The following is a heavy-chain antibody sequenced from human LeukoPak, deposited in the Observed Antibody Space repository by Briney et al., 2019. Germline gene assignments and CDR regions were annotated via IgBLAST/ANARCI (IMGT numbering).Heavy chain of an antibody. V-gene: IGHV3-74*01. CDR2: INTDGSGSGT. Sequence: PGGSLRLSCAASGFTFSSDWMHWVRQAPGKGLVWVSRINTDGSGSGTSYADSVKGRFTISRDNAKNTLYLQMNSLRDEDTAVYYCARDRQRWLQLFDYWGQGTLVTVSS. CDR1: GFTFSSDW. CDR3: ARDRQRWLQLFDY. J-gene: IGHJ4*02. D-gene: IGHD5-24*01.